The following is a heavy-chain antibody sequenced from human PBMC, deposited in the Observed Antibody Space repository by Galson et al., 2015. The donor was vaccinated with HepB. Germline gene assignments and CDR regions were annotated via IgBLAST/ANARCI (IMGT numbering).Heavy chain of an antibody. CDR3: ARELREFSYSTPPCYFDY. CDR1: GYNFTSYG. CDR2: ISAYNGNT. J-gene: IGHJ4*02. V-gene: IGHV1-18*01. D-gene: IGHD3-16*02. Sequence: SVKVSCTASGYNFTSYGISWVRQAPGQGLEWMGWISAYNGNTNYAQKLQGRVTMTTDTSKSTAYMELRSLRSDDTAVYYCARELREFSYSTPPCYFDYWGQGTLVTVSS.